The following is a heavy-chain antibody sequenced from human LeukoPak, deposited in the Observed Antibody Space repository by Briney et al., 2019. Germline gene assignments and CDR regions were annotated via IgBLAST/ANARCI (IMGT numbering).Heavy chain of an antibody. CDR1: GGTFSSYA. CDR3: ARDSGTTVTSSYYYYYIDV. J-gene: IGHJ6*03. CDR2: IIPIFGTA. D-gene: IGHD4-11*01. Sequence: SVKVSCKASGGTFSSYAISWVRQAPGQGLEWMGGIIPIFGTANYAQKFQGRVTITADESTSTAYMELSSLRSEDTAVYYCARDSGTTVTSSYYYYYIDVWGKGTTVTVSS. V-gene: IGHV1-69*01.